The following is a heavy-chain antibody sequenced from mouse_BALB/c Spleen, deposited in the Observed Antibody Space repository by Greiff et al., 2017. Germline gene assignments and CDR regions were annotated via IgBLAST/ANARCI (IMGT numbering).Heavy chain of an antibody. J-gene: IGHJ4*01. CDR2: ISSGGSYT. D-gene: IGHD2-1*01. CDR3: ARDIPGNYYAMDY. CDR1: GFTFSSYA. V-gene: IGHV5-9-4*01. Sequence: EVMLVESGGGLVKPGGSLKLSCAASGFTFSSYAMSWVRQSPEKRLEWVAEISSGGSYTYYPDTVTGRFTISRDNAKNTLYLEMSSLRSEDTAMYYCARDIPGNYYAMDYWGQGTSVTVSS.